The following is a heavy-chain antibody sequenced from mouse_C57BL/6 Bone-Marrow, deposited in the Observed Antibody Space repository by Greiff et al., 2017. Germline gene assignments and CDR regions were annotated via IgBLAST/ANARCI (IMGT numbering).Heavy chain of an antibody. CDR2: ISDGGSYT. D-gene: IGHD2-4*01. CDR1: GFTFSSYA. V-gene: IGHV5-4*01. J-gene: IGHJ3*01. CDR3: AREGGLRLFAY. Sequence: VKLVESGGGLVKPGGSLKLSCAASGFTFSSYAMSWVRQTPEKRLEWVATISDGGSYTYYPDNVKGRFTISRDNAKNNLYLQMSHLKSEDTAMYYCAREGGLRLFAYWSQGTLVTVSA.